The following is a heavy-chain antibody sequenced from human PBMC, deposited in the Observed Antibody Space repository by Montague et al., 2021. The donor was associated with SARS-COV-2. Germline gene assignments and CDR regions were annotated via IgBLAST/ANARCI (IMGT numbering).Heavy chain of an antibody. D-gene: IGHD1-20*01. CDR1: GGSIRSSDNY. CDR2: TYSSGTT. CDR3: ARGMYGLTETKDAFDI. Sequence: TLSLTCTVSGGSIRSSDNYWSWIRQHPGKGLEWIGYTYSSGTTYYNPSLRSRVTISVATSKKQFSLKPSSVTAADTAVYYCARGMYGLTETKDAFDIWGQGTMVSVSS. V-gene: IGHV4-31*03. J-gene: IGHJ3*02.